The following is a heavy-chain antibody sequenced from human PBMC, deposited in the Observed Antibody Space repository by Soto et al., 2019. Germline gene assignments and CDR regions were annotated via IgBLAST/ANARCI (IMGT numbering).Heavy chain of an antibody. D-gene: IGHD3-10*01. CDR3: TKDTFGAWDY. J-gene: IGHJ4*02. CDR1: EITLNIYW. Sequence: EAQLVESGGGLVQPGGSLTLSCTASEITLNIYWMHWIRQAPGKGLVWVSRSNPESTTLTSSDSLTGRFTISRDSAKNTLYLQMNGLSAEDTAIYYCTKDTFGAWDYWGQGTLVTVSS. CDR2: SNPESTTL. V-gene: IGHV3-74*01.